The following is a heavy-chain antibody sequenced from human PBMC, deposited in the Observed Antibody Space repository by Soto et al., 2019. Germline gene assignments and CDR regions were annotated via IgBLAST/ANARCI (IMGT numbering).Heavy chain of an antibody. CDR2: ISGSGGST. CDR1: GFTFSSYA. D-gene: IGHD6-19*01. Sequence: EVQLLESGGGLVQPGGSLRLSCAASGFTFSSYAMGWVRQAPGKGLEWVSAISGSGGSTYYADSVKGRFPISRDNSKNTLYLQMNSLRAEDTAVYYCAKSWKHSSGWYGNWFDLWGQGTLVTVSS. CDR3: AKSWKHSSGWYGNWFDL. V-gene: IGHV3-23*01. J-gene: IGHJ5*02.